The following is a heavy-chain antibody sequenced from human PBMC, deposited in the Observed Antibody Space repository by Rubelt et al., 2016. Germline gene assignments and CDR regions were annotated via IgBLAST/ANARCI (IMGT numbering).Heavy chain of an antibody. D-gene: IGHD5-18*01. CDR1: GDSSTAYS. CDR2: IYYSGTT. CDR3: ASRGYNYGRSVDY. V-gene: IGHV4-59*01. Sequence: QVQLQESGPGLVKPSETLSLACTVSGDSSTAYSWSWIRQPPGKGLEWIGYIYYSGTTNYNPSLKSRVTISGDTSNNQFSLKLGPVTASDTAGDYCASRGYNYGRSVDYWGQGTLVTVSS. J-gene: IGHJ4*02.